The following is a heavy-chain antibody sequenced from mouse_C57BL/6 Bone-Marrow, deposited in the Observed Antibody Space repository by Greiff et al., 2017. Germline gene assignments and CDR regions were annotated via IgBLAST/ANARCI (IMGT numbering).Heavy chain of an antibody. D-gene: IGHD3-2*02. CDR1: GYSFTDYN. Sequence: EVQLQQSGPELVKPGASVKISCKASGYSFTDYNMNWVKQSNGKSLEWIGVINPSYSSTNYNQKFKGKATLTVDQSSSTAYMQLNSLTSEDSAVYYCAREDSSGWFAYWGQGTLVTVSA. V-gene: IGHV1-39*01. CDR2: INPSYSST. J-gene: IGHJ3*01. CDR3: AREDSSGWFAY.